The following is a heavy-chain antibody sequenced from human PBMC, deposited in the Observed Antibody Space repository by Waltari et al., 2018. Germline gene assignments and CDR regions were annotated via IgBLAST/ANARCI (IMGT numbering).Heavy chain of an antibody. J-gene: IGHJ6*02. Sequence: QVQLQESGPGLVKPSETLSLTCTVSGGSLSRHYWSWIRQPPGKGLEWIGYIYYSGSTNYNPSLKSRVTISVDTSKNQFSLKLSSVTAADTAVYYCARGLGYCSGGSCNAYYGMDVWGQGTTVTVSS. CDR3: ARGLGYCSGGSCNAYYGMDV. CDR1: GGSLSRHY. D-gene: IGHD2-15*01. CDR2: IYYSGST. V-gene: IGHV4-59*11.